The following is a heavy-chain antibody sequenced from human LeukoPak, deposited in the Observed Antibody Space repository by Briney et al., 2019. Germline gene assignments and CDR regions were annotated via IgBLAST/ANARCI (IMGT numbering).Heavy chain of an antibody. Sequence: SETLSLTCTVSGGSISSYYWSWIRQPPGKGLEWIGYIYYSGSTNYNPSLKSRVTISVDTSKNQFSLKLSSVTAADTAVYYCAREGWYYYDSSGEIAFDIWGQGTMVTVSS. CDR3: AREGWYYYDSSGEIAFDI. J-gene: IGHJ3*02. V-gene: IGHV4-59*01. CDR1: GGSISSYY. CDR2: IYYSGST. D-gene: IGHD3-22*01.